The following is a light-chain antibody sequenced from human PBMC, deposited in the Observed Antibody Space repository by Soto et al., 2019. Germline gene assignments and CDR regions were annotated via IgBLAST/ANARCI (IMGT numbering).Light chain of an antibody. CDR3: QHDNDWPYT. Sequence: EIVLTKYPGTLSLYPGEGASLSCRADQSVNSVYLAWYQHKPGQAPRLLIYGASDRATGIPARFSGSGSGTDFTRTISSLQSEDFAVYYCQHDNDWPYTLGQGSKVDIK. CDR1: QSVNSVY. V-gene: IGKV3D-7*01. CDR2: GAS. J-gene: IGKJ2*01.